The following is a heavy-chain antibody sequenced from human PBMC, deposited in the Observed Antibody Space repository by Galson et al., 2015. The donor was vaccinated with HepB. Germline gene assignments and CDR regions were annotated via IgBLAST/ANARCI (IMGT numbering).Heavy chain of an antibody. Sequence: SLRLSCAASGFSFSNYSMHWVRQAPGKGLEWVTFISYDGSNKYYTDSVKGRFTISRDNSQNTLYLQMNSLRAEDTAVYYCAKNVVQNYYYYYYMDVWGKGTTVTVFS. CDR2: ISYDGSNK. CDR3: AKNVVQNYYYYYYMDV. V-gene: IGHV3-30*18. D-gene: IGHD2-21*01. J-gene: IGHJ6*03. CDR1: GFSFSNYS.